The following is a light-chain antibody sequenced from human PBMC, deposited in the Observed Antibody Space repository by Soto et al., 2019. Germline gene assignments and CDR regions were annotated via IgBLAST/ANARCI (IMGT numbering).Light chain of an antibody. CDR1: QGIGSY. V-gene: IGKV1-9*01. Sequence: DIQLTQSPSFLSASLGDRVTITCRASQGIGSYLAWYQQKPGKAPRLLIYAASTLQSGVPSRFNGSGSDAEFTLTISSLQPEDFATYYCQQLNNYPLTFGGGTTVEIK. CDR3: QQLNNYPLT. CDR2: AAS. J-gene: IGKJ4*01.